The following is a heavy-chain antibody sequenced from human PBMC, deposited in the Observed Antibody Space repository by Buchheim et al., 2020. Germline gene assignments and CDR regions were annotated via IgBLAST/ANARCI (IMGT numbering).Heavy chain of an antibody. V-gene: IGHV4-39*01. Sequence: QVQLQESGPGLVKPSETLSLTCTVSGDPLSSYNYFWGWIRQPPGQGLDWIGYIHYSGSTYYSPSLQSRITMSVDTSKNQFSLNVNSVTAADTAVYYCAAIATDVSRWFDAWGQGTL. CDR3: AAIATDVSRWFDA. CDR1: GDPLSSYNYF. J-gene: IGHJ5*02. CDR2: IHYSGST. D-gene: IGHD6-13*01.